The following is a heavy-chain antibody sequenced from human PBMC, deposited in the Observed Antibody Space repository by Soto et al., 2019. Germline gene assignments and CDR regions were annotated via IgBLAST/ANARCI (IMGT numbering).Heavy chain of an antibody. V-gene: IGHV3-7*01. D-gene: IGHD6-13*01. CDR3: ARGLSGYSSSWYDP. J-gene: IGHJ5*02. CDR1: GFTFSSYW. Sequence: PGGSLRLSCAASGFTFSSYWMSWVRQAPGKGLEWVANIKRDGSEKYYVDSVKGRFTIPRDNAKNSLYLQMNSLRAEDTAVYYCARGLSGYSSSWYDPWGQGTLVTVSS. CDR2: IKRDGSEK.